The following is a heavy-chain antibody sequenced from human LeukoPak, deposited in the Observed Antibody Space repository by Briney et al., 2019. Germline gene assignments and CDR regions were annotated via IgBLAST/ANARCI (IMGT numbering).Heavy chain of an antibody. V-gene: IGHV3-53*01. CDR2: IYSGGST. D-gene: IGHD2-2*01. CDR1: GFTVSSNY. Sequence: VGSLRLSCAASGFTVSSNYMSWVRQAPGKGLEWVSVIYSGGSTYYADSVKGRFTISRDNSKNTLYIQMNSLRAEDTAVYYCARYCSSISCQYPDAFDIWGQGTMVTVSS. CDR3: ARYCSSISCQYPDAFDI. J-gene: IGHJ3*02.